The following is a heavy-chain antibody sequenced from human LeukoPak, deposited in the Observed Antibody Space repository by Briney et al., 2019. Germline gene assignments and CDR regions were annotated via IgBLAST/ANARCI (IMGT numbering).Heavy chain of an antibody. J-gene: IGHJ1*01. Sequence: GRSLRLSCAASGFTFSSYGMHWVRQAPGKGLEWVAVIWYDGSNKYYADSVKGRFTISRDNSKNTLYLQMNSLRAEDTAVYYCATPGYYDSSGYYPPYFQHWGQGTLVTVSS. CDR1: GFTFSSYG. D-gene: IGHD3-22*01. CDR3: ATPGYYDSSGYYPPYFQH. V-gene: IGHV3-33*01. CDR2: IWYDGSNK.